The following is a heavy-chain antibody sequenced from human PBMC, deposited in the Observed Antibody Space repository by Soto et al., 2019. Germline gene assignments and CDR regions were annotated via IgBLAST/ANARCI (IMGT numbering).Heavy chain of an antibody. Sequence: GGSLRLSCGASGFTFSTYAMSWVRQAPGKGLEWVSAISGSGGNRNYADSVQGRFSISRDSSKTALSLQMNSLRAEDTAVYYCARIRGGWDYPNYFDYWGQGTLVTVSS. D-gene: IGHD1-7*01. CDR2: ISGSGGNR. J-gene: IGHJ4*02. CDR1: GFTFSTYA. V-gene: IGHV3-23*01. CDR3: ARIRGGWDYPNYFDY.